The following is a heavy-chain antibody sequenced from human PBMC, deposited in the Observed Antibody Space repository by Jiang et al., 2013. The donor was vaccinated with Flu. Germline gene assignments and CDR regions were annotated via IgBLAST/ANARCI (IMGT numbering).Heavy chain of an antibody. V-gene: IGHV1-46*01. D-gene: IGHD4-17*01. CDR1: GYTFTNYY. CDR3: AKDDNTVTNDIDY. CDR2: IHPKSGST. Sequence: EVKKPGASVRVSCKASGYTFTNYYIHWVRQAPGHGLEWMGIIHPKSGSTTYAQKFQGRVTMTRDTSTSTVYMELMSLTSEDTAVYYCAKDDNTVTNDIDYWGQGTLVTVSS. J-gene: IGHJ4*02.